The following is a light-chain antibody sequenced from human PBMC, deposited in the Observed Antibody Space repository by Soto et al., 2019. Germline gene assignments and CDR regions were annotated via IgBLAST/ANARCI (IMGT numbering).Light chain of an antibody. J-gene: IGKJ5*01. V-gene: IGKV3-11*01. Sequence: IILTQSPATLSLSPGERATLSCSATQTVSSYLLWYQQKTGQALRLLIYDASNRASGTPARFSGSGSETDFTLTISSLEPEDFAVYYCQHRMNWPLTFGQGTRLEIK. CDR2: DAS. CDR3: QHRMNWPLT. CDR1: QTVSSY.